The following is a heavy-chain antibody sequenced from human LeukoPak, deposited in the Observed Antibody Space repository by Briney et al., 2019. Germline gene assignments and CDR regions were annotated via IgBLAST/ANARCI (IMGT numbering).Heavy chain of an antibody. CDR2: INHSGST. CDR3: ATLREYYDSSGYYYN. D-gene: IGHD3-22*01. CDR1: GGSISSSNR. J-gene: IGHJ4*02. V-gene: IGHV4-4*02. Sequence: SETLSLTCAVSGGSISSSNRWSWVRQPPGKGLEWIGEINHSGSTNYNPSLKSRVTISVDTSKNQFSLKLTSVTAADTAVYYCATLREYYDSSGYYYNWGQGTLVTVSS.